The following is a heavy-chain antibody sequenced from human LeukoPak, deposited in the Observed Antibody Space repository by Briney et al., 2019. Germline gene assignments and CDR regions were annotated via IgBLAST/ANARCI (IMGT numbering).Heavy chain of an antibody. D-gene: IGHD3-3*01. J-gene: IGHJ4*02. CDR1: GRSISSGSCY. CDR3: ARALKEWPIDY. Sequence: SQTLSLTCTVSGRSISSGSCYWSWLRQPPGKGLEWIGYIHYSGSTNYNPSLKSRVTISVDTSKNQFSLKLSSVTAADTAVYYCARALKEWPIDYWGQGTLVTVSS. CDR2: IHYSGST. V-gene: IGHV4-61*01.